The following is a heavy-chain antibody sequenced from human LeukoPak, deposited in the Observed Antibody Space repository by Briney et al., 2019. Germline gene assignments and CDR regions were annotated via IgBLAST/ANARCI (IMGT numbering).Heavy chain of an antibody. Sequence: ASVKVSCKASGYTFTGYYMHWVRQAPGQGLDWMGRINPNSGGTNYAQKFQGRVTMTRDTSISTAYMELTRLRSDDTAVYYCARVAGYCSSTSAAGGSCYSPDYWGQGTLVTVSS. CDR2: INPNSGGT. CDR3: ARVAGYCSSTSAAGGSCYSPDY. D-gene: IGHD2-2*01. CDR1: GYTFTGYY. V-gene: IGHV1-2*06. J-gene: IGHJ4*02.